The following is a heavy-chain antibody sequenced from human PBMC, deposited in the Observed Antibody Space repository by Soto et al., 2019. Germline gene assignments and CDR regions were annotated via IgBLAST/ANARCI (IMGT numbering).Heavy chain of an antibody. CDR3: ARIGAKLGMVDY. Sequence: QVTLKESGPVLVKPTETLTLTCTVSGFSLSNPKMGVSWIRQPPGKALEWLAHMFSNDEKSYSTSLKSRLTTXKXASKSQVVLTMTNMDPVDTATYYCARIGAKLGMVDYWGQGTLVTVSS. CDR1: GFSLSNPKMG. J-gene: IGHJ4*02. CDR2: MFSNDEK. D-gene: IGHD7-27*01. V-gene: IGHV2-26*01.